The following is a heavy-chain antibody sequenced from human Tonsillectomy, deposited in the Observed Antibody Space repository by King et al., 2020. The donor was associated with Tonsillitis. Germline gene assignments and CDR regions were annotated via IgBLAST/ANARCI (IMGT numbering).Heavy chain of an antibody. V-gene: IGHV1-2*02. CDR1: GYTFSGYY. Sequence: QLVQSGAEVKKPGASVKVSCKASGYTFSGYYMHWVRQAPGQGLEWMGWINPNTGGTNYAQKFQGRVTMTRDTAISTAYMELSRLRSDDTAVYYCAIDGIGWYGEAWFDPWGQGTLVTVSS. J-gene: IGHJ5*02. D-gene: IGHD6-19*01. CDR2: INPNTGGT. CDR3: AIDGIGWYGEAWFDP.